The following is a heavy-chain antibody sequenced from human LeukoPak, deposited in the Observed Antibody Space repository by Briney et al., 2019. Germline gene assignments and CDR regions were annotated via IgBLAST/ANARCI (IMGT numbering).Heavy chain of an antibody. Sequence: QPGRSLRLSCAASGFTFSSYGIHWVRQAPGKGLEWVAVISYDGSNEYHEDSVKGRFTISRDNSKNTLYLQMNSLRAEDTAVYYCAKGWSPSPPNCYYYALDVWGQGTTVTVSS. V-gene: IGHV3-30*18. CDR2: ISYDGSNE. CDR1: GFTFSSYG. J-gene: IGHJ6*02. D-gene: IGHD1-1*01. CDR3: AKGWSPSPPNCYYYALDV.